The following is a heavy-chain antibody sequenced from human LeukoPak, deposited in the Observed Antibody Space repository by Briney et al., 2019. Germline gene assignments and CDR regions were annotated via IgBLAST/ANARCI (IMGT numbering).Heavy chain of an antibody. CDR2: ISSSSSYI. CDR1: GFTFSSYS. J-gene: IGHJ4*02. Sequence: GGSLRLSCAASGFTFSSYSMNWVRQAPGKGLEWVSSISSSSSYIYYADSVKGRFTISRDNAKNSLSLQMNSLRAEDTAVYYCARAPYYYGSRSYAGTIDYWGQGTLVTVSS. CDR3: ARAPYYYGSRSYAGTIDY. V-gene: IGHV3-21*01. D-gene: IGHD3-10*01.